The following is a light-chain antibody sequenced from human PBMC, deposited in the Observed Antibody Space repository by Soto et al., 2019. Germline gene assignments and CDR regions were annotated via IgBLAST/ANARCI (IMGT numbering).Light chain of an antibody. CDR3: QQYHTSSIT. Sequence: DIQMTQSPSTLSASVGDRVTITCRASQGLNKDLAWYQQKPGKAPNLLIYDASTLERGVPSRFSGTGSGTEFTLTISSLQPDDFASYYCQQYHTSSITFGQGTRLEIK. V-gene: IGKV1-5*01. CDR2: DAS. J-gene: IGKJ5*01. CDR1: QGLNKD.